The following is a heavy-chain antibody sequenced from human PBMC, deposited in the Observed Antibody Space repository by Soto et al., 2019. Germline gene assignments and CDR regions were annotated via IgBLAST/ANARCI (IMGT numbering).Heavy chain of an antibody. Sequence: SETLSLTCTLSGGSFDSGGYYWSWIRQHPGKGLEWIGYIYYSGSTYYNPSLKSRVTISLDASKNQFSLKLSSVTAADTAVYYCARDRSRAGYFDYWGQGALVTVSS. V-gene: IGHV4-31*03. CDR1: GGSFDSGGYY. D-gene: IGHD6-13*01. CDR3: ARDRSRAGYFDY. J-gene: IGHJ4*02. CDR2: IYYSGST.